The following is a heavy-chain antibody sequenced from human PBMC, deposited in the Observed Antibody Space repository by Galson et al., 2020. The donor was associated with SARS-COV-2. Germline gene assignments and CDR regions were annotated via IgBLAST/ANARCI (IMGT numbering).Heavy chain of an antibody. V-gene: IGHV4-61*02. CDR2: IYTSGST. CDR1: GGSISSGSYY. CDR3: ARAPGISTRVVYYYYGMDV. J-gene: IGHJ6*02. D-gene: IGHD3-3*01. Sequence: SETLSLTCTVSGGSISSGSYYWSWIRPPAGKGLEWIGRIYTSGSTNYNPSLKSRVTISVDTSKNQFSLKLSSVTAADTAVYYCARAPGISTRVVYYYYGMDVWGQGTTVTVSS.